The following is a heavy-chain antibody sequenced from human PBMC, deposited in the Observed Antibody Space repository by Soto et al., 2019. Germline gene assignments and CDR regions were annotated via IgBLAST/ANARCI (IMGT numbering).Heavy chain of an antibody. D-gene: IGHD2-15*01. J-gene: IGHJ5*02. Sequence: QVQLQESGPGLVKPSETLSLTCTVSGGSISSYYWSWIRQPPGKGLEWIGYIYYSGSTNYNPSLTSRVTISVDTSKNQFSLKLSSVTAADTAVYYCARNQYCSGGSCYSRTYNWFDPWGQGTLVTVSS. V-gene: IGHV4-59*08. CDR3: ARNQYCSGGSCYSRTYNWFDP. CDR1: GGSISSYY. CDR2: IYYSGST.